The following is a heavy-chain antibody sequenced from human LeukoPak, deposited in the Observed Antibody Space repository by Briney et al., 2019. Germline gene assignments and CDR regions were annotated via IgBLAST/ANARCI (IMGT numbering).Heavy chain of an antibody. CDR3: ARGLMVVAIDY. D-gene: IGHD2-15*01. Sequence: SETLSLTCAVYGGSLSGYYWSWIRQPPGKGLEWIGEINHSGSTNYNPSLKSRVTISVDTSKNQFSLKLSSVTAADTAVYYCARGLMVVAIDYWGQGTLVTVSS. V-gene: IGHV4-34*01. J-gene: IGHJ4*02. CDR2: INHSGST. CDR1: GGSLSGYY.